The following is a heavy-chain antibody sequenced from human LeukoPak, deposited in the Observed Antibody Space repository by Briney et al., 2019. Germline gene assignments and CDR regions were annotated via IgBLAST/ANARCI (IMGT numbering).Heavy chain of an antibody. CDR2: INHSGST. J-gene: IGHJ4*02. Sequence: SETLSLTCAVYGGSFSGYYWSWIRQPPGKGLEWIGEINHSGSTNYNPSLKSRVTISVDTSKNQFSLKLSSVTAADTAVYYCARDVLRYFDWSSEMNYFDYWGQGTLVTVSS. V-gene: IGHV4-34*01. CDR1: GGSFSGYY. D-gene: IGHD3-9*01. CDR3: ARDVLRYFDWSSEMNYFDY.